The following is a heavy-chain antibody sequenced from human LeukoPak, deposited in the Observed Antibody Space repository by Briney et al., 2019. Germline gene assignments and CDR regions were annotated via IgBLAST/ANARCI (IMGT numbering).Heavy chain of an antibody. Sequence: GGSLRLSCAASGFTFSSYWMSWVRQAPGKGLEWVANIKQDGSEKYDVDSVKGRFTISRDNAKNSLYLQMNSLRAEDTAVYYCAPSGYCSGGSCYSGFDPWGQGTLVTVSS. CDR1: GFTFSSYW. J-gene: IGHJ5*02. CDR2: IKQDGSEK. CDR3: APSGYCSGGSCYSGFDP. D-gene: IGHD2-15*01. V-gene: IGHV3-7*01.